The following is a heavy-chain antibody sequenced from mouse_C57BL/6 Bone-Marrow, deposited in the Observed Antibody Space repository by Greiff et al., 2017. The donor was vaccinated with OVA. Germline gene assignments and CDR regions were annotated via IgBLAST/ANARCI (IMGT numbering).Heavy chain of an antibody. J-gene: IGHJ2*01. CDR1: GFSLTSYG. CDR3: PYSNYVGY. V-gene: IGHV2-5*01. CDR2: IWRGGST. D-gene: IGHD2-5*01. Sequence: VHLVESGPGLVQPSQSLSITCTVSGFSLTSYGVHWVRQSPGKGLELLGVIWRGGSTDCNAAFMSRLSITKDNSKSQVFFKMNSLQADDTAIYYWPYSNYVGYWGQGTTLTVSS.